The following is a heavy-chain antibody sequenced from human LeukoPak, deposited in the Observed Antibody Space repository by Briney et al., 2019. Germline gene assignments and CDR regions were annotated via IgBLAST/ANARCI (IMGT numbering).Heavy chain of an antibody. CDR3: ASQDSNNAFEI. V-gene: IGHV3-7*01. Sequence: PGGSLRLSCAASGFSFSTYWMAWVRQAPGKGLEWVAKIKKDGSEKIYGDSVKGRLTISRDNAKSSLFLQMNSLRPEDTAVYYCASQDSNNAFEIWGQGTKVTVSS. CDR2: IKKDGSEK. D-gene: IGHD3-22*01. J-gene: IGHJ3*02. CDR1: GFSFSTYW.